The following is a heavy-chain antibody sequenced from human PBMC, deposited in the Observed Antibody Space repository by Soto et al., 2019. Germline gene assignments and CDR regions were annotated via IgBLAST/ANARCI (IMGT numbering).Heavy chain of an antibody. CDR1: GFTFSSYA. Sequence: GGSLRLSCAASGFTFSSYAMSWVRQAPGKGLEWVSAISGSGGSTYYADSVKGRFTISRDNSKNTLYLQMSSLRAEDTAVYYCARLGFVGEGDFWGQGILVTVSS. CDR3: ARLGFVGEGDF. CDR2: ISGSGGST. D-gene: IGHD3-16*01. J-gene: IGHJ4*02. V-gene: IGHV3-23*01.